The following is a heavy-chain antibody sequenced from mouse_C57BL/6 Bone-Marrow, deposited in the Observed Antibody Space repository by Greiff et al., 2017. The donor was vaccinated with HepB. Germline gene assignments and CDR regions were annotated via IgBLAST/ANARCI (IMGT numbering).Heavy chain of an antibody. V-gene: IGHV1-76*01. Sequence: HLQQSGAELVRPGASVKLSCKASGYTFTDYYINWVKQRPGQGLEWIARIYPGSGNTYYNEKFKGKATLTAEKSSSTAYMQLSSLTSEDSAVYFCARRGDRTGPYFDYWGQGTTLTVSS. CDR3: ARRGDRTGPYFDY. CDR2: IYPGSGNT. J-gene: IGHJ2*01. D-gene: IGHD4-1*01. CDR1: GYTFTDYY.